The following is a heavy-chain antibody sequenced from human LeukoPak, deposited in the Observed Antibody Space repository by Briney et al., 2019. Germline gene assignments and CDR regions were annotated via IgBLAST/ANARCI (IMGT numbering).Heavy chain of an antibody. CDR2: ISGSGGST. D-gene: IGHD3-3*01. J-gene: IGHJ4*02. V-gene: IGHV3-23*01. Sequence: GGSLRLSCAASGFTFSSYAMSWVRQAPGKGLEWVSAISGSGGSTYYADSVKGRFTISRDNSKNTLYLQMNSLRAEDTAVYYCAKSASITIFGVVIKGLDYWGQGTLVTVSS. CDR1: GFTFSSYA. CDR3: AKSASITIFGVVIKGLDY.